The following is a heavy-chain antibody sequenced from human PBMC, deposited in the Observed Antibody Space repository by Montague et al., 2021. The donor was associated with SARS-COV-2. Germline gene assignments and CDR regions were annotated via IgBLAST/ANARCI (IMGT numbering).Heavy chain of an antibody. CDR1: GFSLSTRTVC. CDR2: XYWDDDK. CDR3: AHRLPAVAAFDY. D-gene: IGHD6-6*01. Sequence: PALVKPTQTLTLTCTFSGFSLSTRTVCVGWIRQPPGKALEWLALXYWDDDKRYSPSLKSRLTITKVTSKNQVVLTMTNMDPVDTATYYCAHRLPAVAAFDYWGQGTLVTVSS. V-gene: IGHV2-5*02. J-gene: IGHJ4*02.